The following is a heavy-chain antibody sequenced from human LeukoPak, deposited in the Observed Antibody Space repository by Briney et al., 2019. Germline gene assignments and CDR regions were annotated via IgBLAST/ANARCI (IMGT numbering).Heavy chain of an antibody. J-gene: IGHJ4*02. V-gene: IGHV4-39*01. CDR1: GGSISSSSYY. CDR2: IYYSGST. CDR3: ARHSSGRIAAAGTSQFDY. Sequence: PSETLSLTCTVSGGSISSSSYYWGWIRQPPGKGLEWIGSIYYSGSTYYNPSLKSRVTISVDTSKNQFSLKLSSVTAADTAVCYCARHSSGRIAAAGTSQFDYWGQGTLVTVSS. D-gene: IGHD6-13*01.